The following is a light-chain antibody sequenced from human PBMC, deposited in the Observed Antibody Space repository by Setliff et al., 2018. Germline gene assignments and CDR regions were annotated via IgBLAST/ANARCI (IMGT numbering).Light chain of an antibody. J-gene: IGLJ2*01. V-gene: IGLV1-36*01. CDR3: ATWDDSLNGVV. Sequence: QSVLTQPPSVSGAPRQRVAISCSGITSKMGDNGVNWYQQLPGEAPKLLIYYDDLLPSGVSDRFSGSKSGTSASLAISGLQSEDEADYYCATWDDSLNGVVFGGGTKVTVL. CDR2: YDD. CDR1: TSKMGDNG.